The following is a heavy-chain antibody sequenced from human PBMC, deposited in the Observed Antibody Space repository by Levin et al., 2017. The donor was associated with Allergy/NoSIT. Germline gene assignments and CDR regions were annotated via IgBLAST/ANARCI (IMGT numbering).Heavy chain of an antibody. V-gene: IGHV1-18*01. D-gene: IGHD6-19*01. CDR1: GYTFNNYG. J-gene: IGHJ4*02. CDR2: ISGYNGDT. Sequence: AASVKVSCRTSGYTFNNYGITWVRQAPGQGLEWLGWISGYNGDTNYAQKVQDRITMTTDTSTSIAYMELRSLRSDDTAVYYCARDVKAVATVGDYWGQGALVTVSS. CDR3: ARDVKAVATVGDY.